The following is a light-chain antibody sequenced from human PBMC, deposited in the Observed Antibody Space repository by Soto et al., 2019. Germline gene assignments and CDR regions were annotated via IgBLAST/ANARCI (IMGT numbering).Light chain of an antibody. CDR3: CSFAGSCSSWV. J-gene: IGLJ3*02. CDR1: SSDVGDYNY. Sequence: QSALTQPRSVSGSPGQSVTISCTGTSSDVGDYNYVSWYQQYPGKAPKLVIYDVSKRPSGVPDRFSGSKSGNTASLTISGLQAEDEADYYCCSFAGSCSSWVFGGGTKLTVL. CDR2: DVS. V-gene: IGLV2-11*01.